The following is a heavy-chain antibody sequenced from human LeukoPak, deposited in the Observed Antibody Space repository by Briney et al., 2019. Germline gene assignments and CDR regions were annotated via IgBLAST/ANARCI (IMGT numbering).Heavy chain of an antibody. CDR3: AKEPGNISAGY. CDR2: IGGTGGST. J-gene: IGHJ4*02. CDR1: GFTFSNYA. V-gene: IGHV3-23*01. Sequence: SGGSLRLSCAASGFTFSNYAMIWVRQAPGKGLEWVSLIGGTGGSTYYGDSVKGRFTISRDNSKNTLYLQMNSLRAEDTAVYYCAKEPGNISAGYWGQGILVTVSS. D-gene: IGHD2/OR15-2a*01.